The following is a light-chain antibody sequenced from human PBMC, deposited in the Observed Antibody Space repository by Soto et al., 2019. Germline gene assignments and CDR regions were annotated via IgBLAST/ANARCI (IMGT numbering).Light chain of an antibody. V-gene: IGKV1-8*01. CDR1: QGIGSY. J-gene: IGKJ2*01. Sequence: AIRMTQSPSSFSASTGDRVTITFRASQGIGSYLAWFKQKSGTAPQLLIYAASTLQSGIPSRFSGSGSGTDFTLTISCLQSEDFATYYCQQYYNFPFTFGQGTKLEVK. CDR3: QQYYNFPFT. CDR2: AAS.